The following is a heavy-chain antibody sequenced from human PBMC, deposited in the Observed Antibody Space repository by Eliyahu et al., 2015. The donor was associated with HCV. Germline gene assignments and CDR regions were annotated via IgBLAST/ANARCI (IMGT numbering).Heavy chain of an antibody. CDR3: ARGTIYDFWSGYWESGWFDP. J-gene: IGHJ5*02. V-gene: IGHV4-61*01. Sequence: QVQLQXSGPGLVKPSXTLSLTCTVXGXSVSSGSYXWXWIRQPPGKGLEWIGYIYYSGSTNYNPSLKSRVTISVDTSKNQFSLKLSSVTAADTAVYYCARGTIYDFWSGYWESGWFDPWGQGTLVTVSS. D-gene: IGHD3-3*01. CDR2: IYYSGST. CDR1: GXSVSSGSYX.